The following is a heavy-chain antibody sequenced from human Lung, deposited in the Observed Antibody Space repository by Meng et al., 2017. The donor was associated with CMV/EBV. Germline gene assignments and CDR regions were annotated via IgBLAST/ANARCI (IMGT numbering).Heavy chain of an antibody. V-gene: IGHV4-4*02. J-gene: IGHJ4*02. CDR1: GGSISGITG. CDR3: ARAAGGYVVDYFDY. CDR2: IYHSGST. D-gene: IGHD5-12*01. Sequence: VAGGSISGITGWSWVRQPPGKGLEWSGEIYHSGSTNYNPSLKSRVTISVDKSKNQFSLKLSSVTAADTAVYYCARAAGGYVVDYFDYWGQGTLVTVSS.